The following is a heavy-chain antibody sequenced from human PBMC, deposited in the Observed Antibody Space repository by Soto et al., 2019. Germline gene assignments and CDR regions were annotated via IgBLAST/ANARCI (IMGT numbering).Heavy chain of an antibody. J-gene: IGHJ6*01. D-gene: IGHD3-10*01. V-gene: IGHV3-30-3*01. CDR1: GFAFSNYA. Sequence: QVQLFESGGGVVQPGRSLRLSCAASGFAFSNYAFHWVRQAPGRGLEWVAVISHDGSDEFYAGSVKGRFIVSRDNSKSTVSLHMNSLSGEDTGIYFCARSAGLLWFGESSSHGLGVWGQGTTVAVSS. CDR2: ISHDGSDE. CDR3: ARSAGLLWFGESSSHGLGV.